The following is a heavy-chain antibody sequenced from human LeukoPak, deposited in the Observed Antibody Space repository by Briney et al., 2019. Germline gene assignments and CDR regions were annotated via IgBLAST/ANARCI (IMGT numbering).Heavy chain of an antibody. CDR3: TTLTRSICGDYDREVSFDY. V-gene: IGHV3-15*01. D-gene: IGHD4-17*01. CDR1: RFTFSNAW. J-gene: IGHJ4*02. CDR2: IKSKTDGGTT. Sequence: PGGSLRLSCAASRFTFSNAWMSWVRQAPGKGLEWVGRIKSKTDGGTTDYAAPVKGRFTISRDDSKNTLYLQMNSLKTEDTAVYYCTTLTRSICGDYDREVSFDYWGQGTLVTVSS.